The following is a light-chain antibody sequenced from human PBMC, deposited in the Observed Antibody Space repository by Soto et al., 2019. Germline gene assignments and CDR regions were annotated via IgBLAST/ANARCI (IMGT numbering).Light chain of an antibody. CDR2: GAS. Sequence: DIPMTQSPSSLSASVGDRVTISCRASQTITTYLNWYQQKPGKAPQLLIYGASILQSGVPSRFTGSGSGTDFTVTISNLQASACATYHCQQTGSSPWTFGQGTKVEIK. V-gene: IGKV1-39*01. CDR3: QQTGSSPWT. J-gene: IGKJ1*01. CDR1: QTITTY.